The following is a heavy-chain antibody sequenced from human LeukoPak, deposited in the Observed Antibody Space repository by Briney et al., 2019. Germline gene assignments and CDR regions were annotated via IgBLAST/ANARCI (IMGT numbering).Heavy chain of an antibody. V-gene: IGHV4-30-4*01. D-gene: IGHD3-22*01. Sequence: SETLSLTCTVSGGSISSGDYYWSWIRQPPGKGLEWIGYIYYSGSTYYNPSLKSRVTISVDTSKNQFSLKLSSVTAADTAVYYCASRYYYDSSGFDYWGQGTLVTVSS. CDR2: IYYSGST. CDR3: ASRYYYDSSGFDY. J-gene: IGHJ4*02. CDR1: GGSISSGDYY.